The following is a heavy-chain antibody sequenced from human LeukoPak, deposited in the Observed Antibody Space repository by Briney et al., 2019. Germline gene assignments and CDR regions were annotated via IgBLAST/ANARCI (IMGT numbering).Heavy chain of an antibody. CDR1: GFTFSSYA. CDR2: ISGSGGST. V-gene: IGHV3-23*01. CDR3: AKDRLHSSGWSPPFDY. D-gene: IGHD6-19*01. J-gene: IGHJ4*02. Sequence: PGGSLRLSCAASGFTFSSYAMSWVRQAPGKGLEWVSAISGSGGSTYYADSVKGRFTISGDNSKNTLYLQMNSLRAEDTAVYYCAKDRLHSSGWSPPFDYWGQGTLVTVSS.